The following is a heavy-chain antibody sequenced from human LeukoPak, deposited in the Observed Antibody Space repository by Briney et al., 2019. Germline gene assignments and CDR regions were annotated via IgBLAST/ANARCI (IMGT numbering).Heavy chain of an antibody. Sequence: SQTLSLTCTVSGGSISSGSYYWSWIRQPPGKGLEWIGYIYHSGSTYYNPSLKSRVTISVDRSKNQFSLKLSSVTAADTAVYYCASSNTLPNPFDIWGQGTMVTVSS. D-gene: IGHD2-2*02. J-gene: IGHJ3*02. CDR1: GGSISSGSYY. CDR2: IYHSGST. CDR3: ASSNTLPNPFDI. V-gene: IGHV4-30-2*01.